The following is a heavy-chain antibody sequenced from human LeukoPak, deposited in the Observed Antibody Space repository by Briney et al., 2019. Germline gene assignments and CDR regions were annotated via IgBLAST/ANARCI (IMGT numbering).Heavy chain of an antibody. CDR3: ARDPDYGDYYFDY. J-gene: IGHJ4*02. D-gene: IGHD4-17*01. CDR2: IIPILGIA. V-gene: IGHV1-69*04. Sequence: ASVKVSCKASGGTFSSYAISWVRQAPGQGLEWMGRIIPILGIANYAQKFQGRVTITADKSTSTAYTELSSLRSEDTAVYYCARDPDYGDYYFDYWGQGTLVTVSS. CDR1: GGTFSSYA.